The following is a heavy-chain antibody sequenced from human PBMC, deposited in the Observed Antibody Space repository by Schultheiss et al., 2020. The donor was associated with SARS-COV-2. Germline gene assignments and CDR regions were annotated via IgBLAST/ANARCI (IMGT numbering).Heavy chain of an antibody. Sequence: GESLKISCAASGFTFSTYCMNWVRQAPGKGLEWVGRIKSKTDGGTTDYAAPVKGRFTISRDDSKNTLYLQMNSLKTEDTAVYYCARGIAAAIWGQGTMVTVSS. V-gene: IGHV3-15*01. CDR3: ARGIAAAI. CDR1: GFTFSTYC. CDR2: IKSKTDGGTT. D-gene: IGHD6-13*01. J-gene: IGHJ3*02.